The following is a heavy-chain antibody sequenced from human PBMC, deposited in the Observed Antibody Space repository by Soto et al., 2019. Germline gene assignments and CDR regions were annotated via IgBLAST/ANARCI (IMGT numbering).Heavy chain of an antibody. Sequence: PGGSLRLSCAASGFTLDSFAMTWVRQAPGKGLEWVSAISASGGSTFYADSVKGRFTISRDSSKNTLYLQMNSLRAEDTAVYYCARGAVMPDSWGQGTLVTVSS. CDR3: ARGAVMPDS. CDR2: ISASGGST. D-gene: IGHD3-16*01. J-gene: IGHJ4*02. V-gene: IGHV3-23*01. CDR1: GFTLDSFA.